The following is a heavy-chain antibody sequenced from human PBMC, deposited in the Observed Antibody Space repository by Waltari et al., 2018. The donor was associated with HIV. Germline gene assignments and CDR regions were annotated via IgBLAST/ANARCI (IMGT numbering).Heavy chain of an antibody. J-gene: IGHJ4*02. CDR2: LNSDGSSR. Sequence: VQLVESGGGSIKTGGSLRLSCTASGFSVSNHWMDWVRQGPGKGLVWVARLNSDGSSRNYADVVKGRFVISRDNARNTVYLQLNSLRVEDTAMYFCARASHYIEFSTFDGDYYFDVWGRGTRVAVSS. CDR1: GFSVSNHW. CDR3: ARASHYIEFSTFDGDYYFDV. V-gene: IGHV3-74*01. D-gene: IGHD2-15*01.